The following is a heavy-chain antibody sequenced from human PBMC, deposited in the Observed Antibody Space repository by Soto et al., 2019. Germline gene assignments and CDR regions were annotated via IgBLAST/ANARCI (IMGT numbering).Heavy chain of an antibody. CDR2: IKSKTDGGTT. Sequence: GGSLRLSCAASGFTFSNAWMSWVRQAPGKGLEWVGRIKSKTDGGTTDYAAPVKGRFTISRDDSKNTLYLQMNSLKTEDTAVYYCTTEVIVVVITDYWGQGTLVTVSS. J-gene: IGHJ4*02. D-gene: IGHD3-22*01. V-gene: IGHV3-15*01. CDR1: GFTFSNAW. CDR3: TTEVIVVVITDY.